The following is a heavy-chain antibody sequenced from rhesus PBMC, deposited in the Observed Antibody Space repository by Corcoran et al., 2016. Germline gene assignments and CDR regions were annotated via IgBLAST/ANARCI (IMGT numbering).Heavy chain of an antibody. J-gene: IGHJ6*01. CDR1: GFTSGNSD. Sequence: EVQLVESGGGLVQPGGSLRLSCAAPGFTSGNSDLIWIRQAPGKGLEWVSYISSGGSIYYSDAVKGRFTISRENAKNKRDLQMSSLRVEDTAVYYCANTLEYCTGSGCYGLDSWGQGVVVTVSS. D-gene: IGHD2-21*01. CDR3: ANTLEYCTGSGCYGLDS. V-gene: IGHV3S43*01. CDR2: ISSGGSI.